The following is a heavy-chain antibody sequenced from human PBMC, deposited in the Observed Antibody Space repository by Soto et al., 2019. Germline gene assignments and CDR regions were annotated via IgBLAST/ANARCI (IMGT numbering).Heavy chain of an antibody. D-gene: IGHD6-19*01. V-gene: IGHV3-23*01. J-gene: IGHJ4*02. CDR1: GFTFRSYA. CDR2: ISGSGGST. Sequence: EVQLLESGGGLVQPGGSLRLSCAASGFTFRSYAMSWVRQAPGKGLEWVSTISGSGGSTYFADSVKGRFTISRDNSKNTLYLQMNSLRAEDTAVYYCARDIGSGWYYFDYWGQGTLVTVSS. CDR3: ARDIGSGWYYFDY.